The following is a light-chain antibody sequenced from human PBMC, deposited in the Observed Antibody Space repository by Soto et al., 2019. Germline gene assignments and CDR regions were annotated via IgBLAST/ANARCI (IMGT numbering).Light chain of an antibody. V-gene: IGLV2-11*01. CDR3: CSSAGSPYV. CDR1: SSDVGRYNY. Sequence: SALTQPRSVSGSPGQSVTISCTGTSSDVGRYNYVSWYQHHPGKAPKLMIYDVSTRPSGVPDRFSGSKSGTTASLTISGLQAEDEAECYCCSSAGSPYVSG. CDR2: DVS. J-gene: IGLJ1*01.